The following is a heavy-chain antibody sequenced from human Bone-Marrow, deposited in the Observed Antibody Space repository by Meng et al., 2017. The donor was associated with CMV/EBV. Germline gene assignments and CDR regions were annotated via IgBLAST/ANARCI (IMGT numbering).Heavy chain of an antibody. CDR2: IYPSYSDT. CDR3: ARRYCSIDNCWIMDD. J-gene: IGHJ4*01. D-gene: IGHD2-2*01. V-gene: IGHV5-51*01. CDR1: GYSFTSYW. Sequence: GESLKISCKGSGYSFTSYWIGWVRQMPGKGLEWMGIIYPSYSDTRYSQSFQGQVTISADKSISTAYMQWSSLKASDTAMYYCARRYCSIDNCWIMDDWGQGTLVTVSS.